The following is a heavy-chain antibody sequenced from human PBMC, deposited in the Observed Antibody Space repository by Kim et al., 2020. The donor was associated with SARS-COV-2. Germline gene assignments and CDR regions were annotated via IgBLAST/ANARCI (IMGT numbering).Heavy chain of an antibody. D-gene: IGHD2-2*01. CDR2: ISSDGGNA. V-gene: IGHV3-30*18. CDR1: GFTFSNYG. J-gene: IGHJ6*02. Sequence: GGSLRLSCAASGFTFSNYGIHWVRQAPGKGLEWVALISSDGGNAYYAESVRGRFTISRDNSKNTLYLQMNSLSPEDTAVYYCAKSTTRTNYYYGMDVWGQGTPVTVS. CDR3: AKSTTRTNYYYGMDV.